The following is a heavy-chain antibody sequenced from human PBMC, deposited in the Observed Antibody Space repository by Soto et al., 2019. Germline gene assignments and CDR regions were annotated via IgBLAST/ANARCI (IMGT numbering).Heavy chain of an antibody. CDR3: ARGGSWNYVYGMDV. J-gene: IGHJ6*02. CDR2: ISAYNGNT. V-gene: IGHV1-18*01. CDR1: GYTFTSYG. D-gene: IGHD1-7*01. Sequence: ASVKVSCKASGYTFTSYGVSWVRQAPGQGLEWVGWISAYNGNTNYAQKLQGRVAMTTDTSTSTAYMELRSLRSDDTAVYYCARGGSWNYVYGMDVWGQGTTVTVSS.